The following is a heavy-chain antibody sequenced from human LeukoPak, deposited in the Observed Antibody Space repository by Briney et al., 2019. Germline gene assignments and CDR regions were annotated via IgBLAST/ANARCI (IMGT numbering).Heavy chain of an antibody. J-gene: IGHJ4*02. Sequence: TGGSLRLSCAASGFTVSSNYMSWVRQAPGKGLEWVSVIYSGGGTYYADSVKGRFTISRDNSKNTLYLQMNSLRAEDTAVYYCARGSEFWSGFMGYWGQGTLVTVSS. D-gene: IGHD3-3*01. CDR3: ARGSEFWSGFMGY. CDR1: GFTVSSNY. CDR2: IYSGGGT. V-gene: IGHV3-66*01.